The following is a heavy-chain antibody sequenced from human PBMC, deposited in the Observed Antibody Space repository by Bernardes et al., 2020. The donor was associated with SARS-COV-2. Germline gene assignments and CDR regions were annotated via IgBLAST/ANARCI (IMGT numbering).Heavy chain of an antibody. J-gene: IGHJ6*02. CDR1: GGSISSSSYY. CDR2: IYYSGST. Sequence: SETLSLTCTVSGGSISSSSYYWGWIRQPPGKGLEWIGSIYYSGSTYYNPSLKSRVTISVDTSKNQFSLKLSSVTAADTAVYYCAKVLHLPSLMDIWGQGTTVTVSS. V-gene: IGHV4-39*01. CDR3: AKVLHLPSLMDI.